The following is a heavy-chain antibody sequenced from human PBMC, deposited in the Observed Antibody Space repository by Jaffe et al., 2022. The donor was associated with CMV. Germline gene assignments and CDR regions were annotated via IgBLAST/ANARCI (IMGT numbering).Heavy chain of an antibody. CDR2: IYYSGST. Sequence: QLQLQESGPGLVKPSETLSLTCTVSGGSISSSSYYWGWIRQPPGKGLEWMGSIYYSGSTYYNPSLKIRVTISVDTSKNQFSLKLTSVTAADTAVYYCARHRSYYDAFDIWGQGTMVTVSS. CDR3: ARHRSYYDAFDI. J-gene: IGHJ3*02. D-gene: IGHD1-26*01. V-gene: IGHV4-39*01. CDR1: GGSISSSSYY.